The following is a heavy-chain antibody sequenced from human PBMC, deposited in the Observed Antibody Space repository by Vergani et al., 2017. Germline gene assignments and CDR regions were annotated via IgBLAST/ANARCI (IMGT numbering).Heavy chain of an antibody. CDR3: VRVLHTSYILGAFDI. CDR1: GDSINPSSSF. Sequence: QVQLQESGPGLVKPSETLSLTCSVSGDSINPSSSFWGWIRQPAGEGLEWIGLIDVKGNSNFSPSLESRVTMSADASRGRFSLNLRSVTTSDTAVYYCVRVLHTSYILGAFDIWGQGIKVTVSS. D-gene: IGHD2-21*01. V-gene: IGHV4-61*02. CDR2: IDVKGNS. J-gene: IGHJ3*02.